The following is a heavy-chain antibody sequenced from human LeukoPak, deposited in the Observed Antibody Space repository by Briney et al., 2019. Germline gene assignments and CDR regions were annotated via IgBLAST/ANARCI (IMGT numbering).Heavy chain of an antibody. D-gene: IGHD3-22*01. CDR2: IYYSGST. CDR1: GGSISSGGYY. Sequence: SQTLSLTCTVSGGSISSGGYYWSWIRQHPGKGLEWIGYIYYSGSTYYNPSLKSRVTISVDTAKNQFSLKLSSVTDADTAVYYCARERYYYDSSGYLNYYHYYGMDVWGQGTTVPVSS. V-gene: IGHV4-31*03. CDR3: ARERYYYDSSGYLNYYHYYGMDV. J-gene: IGHJ6*02.